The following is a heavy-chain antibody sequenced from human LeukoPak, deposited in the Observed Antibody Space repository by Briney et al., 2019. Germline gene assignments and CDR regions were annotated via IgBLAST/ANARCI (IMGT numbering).Heavy chain of an antibody. CDR3: ARDANSGSYYLHGAFDI. V-gene: IGHV4-31*03. J-gene: IGHJ3*02. CDR2: IYYSGST. Sequence: NPSETLSLTCTVSGGSISSGGYYWSWIRQHPGKGLEWIGYIYYSGSTYYNPSLKSRVTISVDTSKNQFSLKLSSVTAADTAVYYCARDANSGSYYLHGAFDIWGQGTMVTVPS. D-gene: IGHD1-26*01. CDR1: GGSISSGGYY.